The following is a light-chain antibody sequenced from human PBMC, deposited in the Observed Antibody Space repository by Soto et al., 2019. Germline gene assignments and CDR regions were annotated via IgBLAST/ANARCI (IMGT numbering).Light chain of an antibody. V-gene: IGKV3-20*01. CDR3: QQYGSSPTT. CDR1: QSVSSSY. Sequence: EIVLTQSPGTLSLSPGERATLSCRASQSVSSSYLAWYQQKPGQAPRLLIYGASSRATGIPDRFSGSGSGTDFTLTISRLEPEDFAVYYCQQYGSSPTTFGQGTKVGI. CDR2: GAS. J-gene: IGKJ1*01.